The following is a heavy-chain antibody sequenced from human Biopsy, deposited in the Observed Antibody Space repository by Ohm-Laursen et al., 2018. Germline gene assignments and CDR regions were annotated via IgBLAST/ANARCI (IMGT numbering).Heavy chain of an antibody. V-gene: IGHV4-38-2*01. CDR2: IYHSGST. Sequence: GTLSLTCAVSGYSISSGYYWGWIRQPPGQGLEWIGSIYHSGSTYYTPSLKSRVTISVDTSKNQSSRTQGSVTAADTAGYYCARGQALKSFDYWGQGTLVTVSS. CDR3: ARGQALKSFDY. J-gene: IGHJ4*02. CDR1: GYSISSGYY.